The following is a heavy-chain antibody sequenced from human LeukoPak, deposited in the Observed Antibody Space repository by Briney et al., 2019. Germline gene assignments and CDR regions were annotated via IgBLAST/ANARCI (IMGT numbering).Heavy chain of an antibody. CDR3: ARLILWETSNAFDI. Sequence: GGSLRLSCAASGNYWMHWVRQAPGKGLVWVSHINSDGSWTSYADSVKGRFTISKDNAKNTVYLQMNSLRAEDTAVYFCARLILWETSNAFDIWGQGTMVTVSS. V-gene: IGHV3-74*01. CDR2: INSDGSWT. J-gene: IGHJ3*02. CDR1: GNYW. D-gene: IGHD1-26*01.